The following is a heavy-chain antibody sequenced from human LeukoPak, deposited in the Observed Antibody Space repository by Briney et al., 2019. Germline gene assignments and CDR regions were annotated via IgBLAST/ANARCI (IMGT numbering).Heavy chain of an antibody. V-gene: IGHV3-30*02. CDR3: AKEAEELGWYFDY. CDR1: GFTFSSYE. CDR2: IRYDGSNK. Sequence: GGSLRLSCAASGFTFSSYEMNWVRQAPGKGLEWVAFIRYDGSNKYYADSVKGRFTISRDNSKNTLYLQMNSLRAEDTAVYYCAKEAEELGWYFDYWGQGTLVTVPS. J-gene: IGHJ4*02. D-gene: IGHD1-26*01.